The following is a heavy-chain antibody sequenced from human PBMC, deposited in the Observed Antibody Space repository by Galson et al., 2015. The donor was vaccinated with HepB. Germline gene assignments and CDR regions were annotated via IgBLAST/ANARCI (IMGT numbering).Heavy chain of an antibody. CDR1: GSTFTSYY. J-gene: IGHJ4*02. D-gene: IGHD3-10*01. CDR2: INPSGGST. CDR3: AGSQYGSGSLGDY. Sequence: SVTVSCKASGSTFTSYYMHWVRQAPGQGLEWMGIINPSGGSTSYAQKFQGRVTMTRDTSTSTVYMELSSLRSEDTAVYYCAGSQYGSGSLGDYWGQGTLVTVSS. V-gene: IGHV1-46*01.